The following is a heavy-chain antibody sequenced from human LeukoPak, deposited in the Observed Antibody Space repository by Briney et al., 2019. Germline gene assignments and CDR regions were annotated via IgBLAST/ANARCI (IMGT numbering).Heavy chain of an antibody. CDR2: ISSDGSST. D-gene: IGHD3-3*01. J-gene: IGHJ4*02. V-gene: IGHV3-48*01. CDR1: GLSFRFQS. Sequence: GRSLRLSCAASGLSFRFQSLSWVRQAPGKGLEWLSYISSDGSSTTYADSVKGRFTIDRDDAKTSLFLQMNRLRVEDTAIYYCASAEDFSSGSKRGFEHWGQGSLVTVSS. CDR3: ASAEDFSSGSKRGFEH.